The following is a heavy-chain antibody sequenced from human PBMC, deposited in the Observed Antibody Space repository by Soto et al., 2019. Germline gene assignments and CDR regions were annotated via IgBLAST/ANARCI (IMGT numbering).Heavy chain of an antibody. CDR2: ITSSGGST. V-gene: IGHV3-11*01. J-gene: IGHJ5*02. D-gene: IGHD3-16*01. CDR3: ARDKYTNYVNYFGL. Sequence: GGSLRLSCAASGFTFRNYYMTWMRQTPGKGLEWISTITSSGGSTYYAASVKGRVTICRGNADNSLYLQMTGLRAEDTALYYCARDKYTNYVNYFGLWGQGTLVTASS. CDR1: GFTFRNYY.